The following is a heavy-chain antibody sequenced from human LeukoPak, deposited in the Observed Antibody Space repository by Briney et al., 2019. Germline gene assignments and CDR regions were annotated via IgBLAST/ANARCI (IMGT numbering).Heavy chain of an antibody. CDR2: INPNSGNT. CDR1: GYTFTGYY. Sequence: ASVKVSCKASGYTFTGYYMHWVRQAPGQGLEWMGWINPNSGNTNYAQKLQGRVTMTTDTSTSTAYMELRSLRSDDTAVYYCARDWPYDFDYWGQGTLVTVSS. CDR3: ARDWPYDFDY. V-gene: IGHV1-18*04. D-gene: IGHD5-12*01. J-gene: IGHJ4*02.